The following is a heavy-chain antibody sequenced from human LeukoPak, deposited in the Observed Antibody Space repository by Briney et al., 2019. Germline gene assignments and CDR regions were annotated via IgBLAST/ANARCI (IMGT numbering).Heavy chain of an antibody. Sequence: GGSLRLSCAASGFTFSSYAMSWVRQAPGKGLEWVSAISGSGGNTNYADSVKGRFTISRDNSKNTLYLQMNSLRAEDTAVYYCAKDPGYCSSTSCYGSEYFQHWGQGTLVTVSS. CDR2: ISGSGGNT. V-gene: IGHV3-23*01. CDR1: GFTFSSYA. CDR3: AKDPGYCSSTSCYGSEYFQH. J-gene: IGHJ1*01. D-gene: IGHD2-2*01.